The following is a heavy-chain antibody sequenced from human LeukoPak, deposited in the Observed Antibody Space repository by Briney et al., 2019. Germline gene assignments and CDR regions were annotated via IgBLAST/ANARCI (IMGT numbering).Heavy chain of an antibody. Sequence: GGSLRLSCATSGFTVSSSYMSWVRQAPGRGLEWVSVIYSGGSTYYADSVKGRFTISRDNSKNTVSLQMNGLRAEDTAVYYCARGADRRNYFDYWGQGTLVTVSS. CDR1: GFTVSSSY. V-gene: IGHV3-53*01. CDR3: ARGADRRNYFDY. D-gene: IGHD1-14*01. CDR2: IYSGGST. J-gene: IGHJ4*02.